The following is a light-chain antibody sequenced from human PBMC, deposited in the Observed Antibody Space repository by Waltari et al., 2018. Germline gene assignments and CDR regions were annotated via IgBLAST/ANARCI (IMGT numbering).Light chain of an antibody. CDR3: QQYDGIVVT. V-gene: IGKV3-20*01. CDR2: GTS. J-gene: IGKJ4*01. Sequence: ELVLTQSTGTLSLSPGERATLSCRASQTVSSISFTWYQQKPCQAPRLLIYGTSNRAIGIPDRFSGSGAGTDFPRTISRLEPEDFAVYYCQQYDGIVVTFGGGTKV. CDR1: QTVSSIS.